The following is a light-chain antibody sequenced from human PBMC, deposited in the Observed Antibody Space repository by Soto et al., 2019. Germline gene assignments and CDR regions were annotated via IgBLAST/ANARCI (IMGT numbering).Light chain of an antibody. CDR1: QSVSSY. CDR3: LQYNSYPRT. CDR2: DAS. J-gene: IGKJ1*01. V-gene: IGKV3-11*01. Sequence: EIVLTQSPATLSLSPGERATLSCRASQSVSSYLAWYQQKPGQAPRLLIYDASNRATGIPARFSGSGSGTDFTLTISSLEPEDFATYYCLQYNSYPRTFGQGTKVEIK.